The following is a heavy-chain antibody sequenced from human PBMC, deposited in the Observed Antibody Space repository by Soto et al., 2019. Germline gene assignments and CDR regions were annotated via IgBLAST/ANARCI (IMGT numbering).Heavy chain of an antibody. Sequence: ASVKVSCKASGYTFTAYYMHWVRQAPGQGLEWMGWINPNTGGTNYAQKFQGRVTMTRDTSISTAYMELSRLTSDDTAVYYCARDRPPDYWGQGTLVTVSS. D-gene: IGHD6-6*01. CDR1: GYTFTAYY. CDR2: INPNTGGT. CDR3: ARDRPPDY. J-gene: IGHJ4*02. V-gene: IGHV1-2*02.